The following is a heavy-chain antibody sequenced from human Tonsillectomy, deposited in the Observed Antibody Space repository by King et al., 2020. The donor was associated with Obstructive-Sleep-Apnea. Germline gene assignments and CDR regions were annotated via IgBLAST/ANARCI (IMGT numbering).Heavy chain of an antibody. J-gene: IGHJ4*02. CDR2: IYYSGST. D-gene: IGHD4-17*01. CDR1: GGSISSGAYS. Sequence: QLQESGPGLVKPSQTLSLTCAVSGGSISSGAYSWSWIRQPPGKGLEWIGYIYYSGSTYYNPSLKSRVTRSVDTSKNQFSLKLSSVTAADTAVYYCARGGDYGDYRTAVGADYWGQGTLVTVSS. CDR3: ARGGDYGDYRTAVGADY. V-gene: IGHV4-30-4*07.